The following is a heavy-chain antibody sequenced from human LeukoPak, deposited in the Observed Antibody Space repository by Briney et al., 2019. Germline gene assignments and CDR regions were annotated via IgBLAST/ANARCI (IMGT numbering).Heavy chain of an antibody. CDR3: AIDRPSAIGTTARFDP. CDR2: ISTYSGDI. D-gene: IGHD1-1*01. J-gene: IGHJ5*02. Sequence: GASVKASCKASGYIFTTYSISWVRQAPGQGLEWMGWISTYSGDINYAQKFQGRVTMTTDTSTSTAYMELRSLRSDDTAMYYCAIDRPSAIGTTARFDPWGQGTLVAVSS. V-gene: IGHV1-18*04. CDR1: GYIFTTYS.